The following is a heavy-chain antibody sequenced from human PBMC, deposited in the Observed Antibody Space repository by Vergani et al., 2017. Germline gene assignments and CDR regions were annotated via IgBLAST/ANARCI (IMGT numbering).Heavy chain of an antibody. CDR2: IISILGTA. Sequence: QVQLVQSGAEVKKPGSPVKVSCKASGGTSSSYATSWVRQAPGQGLEWMGGIISILGTANYAQKFQGRVTITADESTSTAYMELSSLRSEDTAVYYCARVYNWSDVGDYYCLDVWGKGTTVTVSS. CDR3: ARVYNWSDVGDYYCLDV. CDR1: GGTSSSYA. D-gene: IGHD1-1*01. J-gene: IGHJ6*03. V-gene: IGHV1-69*01.